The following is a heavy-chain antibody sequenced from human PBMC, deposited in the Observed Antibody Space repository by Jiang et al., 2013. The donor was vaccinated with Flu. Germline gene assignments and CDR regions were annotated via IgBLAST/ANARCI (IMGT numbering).Heavy chain of an antibody. J-gene: IGHJ6*02. CDR3: ARLTTVTTSGGYYYGMDV. D-gene: IGHD4-17*01. V-gene: IGHV4-4*07. CDR1: GGSISSYY. CDR2: IYTSGST. Sequence: GLVKPSETLSLTCTVSGGSISSYYWSWIRQPAGKGLEWIGRIYTSGSTNYNPSLKSRVTMSVDTSKNQFSLKLSSVTAADTAVYYCARLTTVTTSGGYYYGMDVWGQGTTVTVSS.